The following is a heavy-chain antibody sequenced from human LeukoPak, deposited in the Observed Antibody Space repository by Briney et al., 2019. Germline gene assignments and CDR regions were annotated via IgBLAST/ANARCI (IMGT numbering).Heavy chain of an antibody. CDR2: ISYDGSHT. CDR3: TQDSSAYFYEGY. J-gene: IGHJ4*02. D-gene: IGHD3-22*01. V-gene: IGHV3-30-3*01. CDR1: GFTFSNYA. Sequence: GGSLRLSCAASGFTFSNYAMHWVRQGPGKGLEWVAGISYDGSHTFCTDSVKGRFTISRDNSKNTLYLQMNSLRREDTAVYYCTQDSSAYFYEGYWGQGTLVTVSS.